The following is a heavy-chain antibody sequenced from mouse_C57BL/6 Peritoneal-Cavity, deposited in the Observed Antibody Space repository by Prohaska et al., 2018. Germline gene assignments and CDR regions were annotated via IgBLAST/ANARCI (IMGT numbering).Heavy chain of an antibody. V-gene: IGHV1-26*01. CDR3: ARGQTTGSRLDY. D-gene: IGHD1-1*01. Sequence: KSPEWIGDSNPNNGGTSYNQKFKCKATLTVDKSSSTAYMELRSLTSEDSAVYYCARGQTTGSRLDYWGQGTTLTVSS. CDR2: SNPNNGGT. J-gene: IGHJ2*01.